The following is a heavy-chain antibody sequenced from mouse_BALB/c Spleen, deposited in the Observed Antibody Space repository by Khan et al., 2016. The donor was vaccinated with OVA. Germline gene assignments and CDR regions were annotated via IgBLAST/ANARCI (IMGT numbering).Heavy chain of an antibody. V-gene: IGHV1S81*02. CDR2: INPSNGGT. Sequence: VQLQESGAELVKPGASVRLSCTASGYSFTSYYLYWVKQRPGQGLEWIGDINPSNGGTNFNEKFKNKATLTVDKSSSTAYIQLNSLTSEDSAVYYCTRSGYGSFAYWGQGTLVTVSA. D-gene: IGHD2-2*01. J-gene: IGHJ3*01. CDR1: GYSFTSYY. CDR3: TRSGYGSFAY.